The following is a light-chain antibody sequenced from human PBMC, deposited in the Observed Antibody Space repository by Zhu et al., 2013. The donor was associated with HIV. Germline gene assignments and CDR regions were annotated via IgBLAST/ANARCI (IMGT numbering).Light chain of an antibody. Sequence: EIVMTQSPATLSVSPGGRATLSCRTSQSVSNKLAWYQQKPGQPPRLLIYGASTRAAGIPVRFSGSGSGTDFTLTISRLEPEDFAVYYCQQYGSSPLTFGGGTKVEIK. CDR1: QSVSNK. J-gene: IGKJ4*01. V-gene: IGKV3-20*01. CDR2: GAS. CDR3: QQYGSSPLT.